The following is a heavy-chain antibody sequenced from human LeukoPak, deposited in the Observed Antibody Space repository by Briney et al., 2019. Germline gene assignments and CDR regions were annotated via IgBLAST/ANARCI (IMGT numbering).Heavy chain of an antibody. D-gene: IGHD3-22*01. CDR1: GYTFTSFY. Sequence: RASVKVSCKASGYTFTSFYMQWVRQAPGQGLEWMGIINPSGGSTNYAQKFQGRVSMTRDTSTSTVYMELSSLRSEDTAVYYCARMRGYSSTYYYYMDVWGKGTTVTISS. J-gene: IGHJ6*03. V-gene: IGHV1-46*01. CDR3: ARMRGYSSTYYYYMDV. CDR2: INPSGGST.